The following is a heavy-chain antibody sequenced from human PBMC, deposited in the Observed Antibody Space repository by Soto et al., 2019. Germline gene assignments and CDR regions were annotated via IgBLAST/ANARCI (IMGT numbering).Heavy chain of an antibody. CDR3: ARALPGIAAAGVDY. V-gene: IGHV4-34*01. CDR2: INHSGST. CDR1: GGSFSGYY. Sequence: QEQLQQWGAGLLKPSETLSLTCAVYGGSFSGYYWSWIRQPPGKGLEWIGEINHSGSTNYNPSLKSRVTISVDTSKNQFSLKLSSVTAADTAVYYCARALPGIAAAGVDYWGQGTLVTVSS. D-gene: IGHD6-13*01. J-gene: IGHJ4*02.